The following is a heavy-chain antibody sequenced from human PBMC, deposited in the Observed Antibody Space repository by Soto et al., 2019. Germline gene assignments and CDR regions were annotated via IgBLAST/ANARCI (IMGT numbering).Heavy chain of an antibody. CDR3: ARIATSGRGWDV. D-gene: IGHD3-10*01. Sequence: EVQLVESGGGLVQPGGSLRLSCVDSGFTCSSYWMSWVRQAPVKGLEWVGNIKQDGSEENYVDSVKGRFTISRDNAKNSMYLQMNCLRVEDTAVYYCARIATSGRGWDVWGQGTTVVVSS. V-gene: IGHV3-7*01. CDR1: GFTCSSYW. J-gene: IGHJ6*02. CDR2: IKQDGSEE.